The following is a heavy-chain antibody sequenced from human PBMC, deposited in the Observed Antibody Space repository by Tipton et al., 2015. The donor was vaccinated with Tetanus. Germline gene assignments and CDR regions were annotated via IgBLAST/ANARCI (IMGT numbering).Heavy chain of an antibody. CDR3: ARDRGLTTGGGIGMDV. J-gene: IGHJ6*02. V-gene: IGHV4-61*01. Sequence: GLVKPSETLSLTCTVSGGSVSSGSYYWSWIRQPPGKGLEWIGHIYYSGSTNYNPSLKSRVTISVDTSKNQFSLKLSSVTAADTAVYYCARDRGLTTGGGIGMDVWGQGTTVTVSS. CDR1: GGSVSSGSYY. D-gene: IGHD4-17*01. CDR2: IYYSGST.